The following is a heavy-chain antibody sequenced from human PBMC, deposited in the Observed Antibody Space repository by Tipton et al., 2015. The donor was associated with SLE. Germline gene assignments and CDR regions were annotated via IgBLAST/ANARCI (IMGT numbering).Heavy chain of an antibody. CDR2: VSYTGST. J-gene: IGHJ4*02. D-gene: IGHD2-2*01. CDR1: GGSIGSTSYY. CDR3: ARVVPGSHFDY. V-gene: IGHV4-39*02. Sequence: TLSLTCTVSGGSIGSTSYYWGWIRQPPGKGLEWIGSVSYTGSTYYNPSLKSRVTISVDTTKNHLSLKMSSVTAADTAVYYCARVVPGSHFDYWGQGTLVTVSS.